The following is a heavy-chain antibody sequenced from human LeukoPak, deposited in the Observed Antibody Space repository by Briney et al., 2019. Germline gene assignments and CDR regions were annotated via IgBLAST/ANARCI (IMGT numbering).Heavy chain of an antibody. V-gene: IGHV3-48*02. CDR3: ARAGSHYYGSGSGFYFDY. Sequence: PGGSLRLSCAASGSSFSSYSMNWVRQAPGKGLEWVSYIRSSSSTIYYADSVKGRFTISRDNAKNSLYLQMNSLRDEDTAVYYCARAGSHYYGSGSGFYFDYWGQGTLVTVSS. CDR1: GSSFSSYS. D-gene: IGHD3-10*01. J-gene: IGHJ4*02. CDR2: IRSSSSTI.